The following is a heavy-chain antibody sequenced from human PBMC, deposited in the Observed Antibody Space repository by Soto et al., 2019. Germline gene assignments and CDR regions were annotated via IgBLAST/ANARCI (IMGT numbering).Heavy chain of an antibody. V-gene: IGHV1-69*02. CDR2: IIPILGLT. J-gene: IGHJ3*02. D-gene: IGHD6-13*01. CDR3: ARSQTIADAFDI. CDR1: GGTFSSYS. Sequence: ASVKVSCKASGGTFSSYSVSWVRQAPGQGLEWMGRIIPILGLTYYAQKFQGRVTINADKSTGPAYMELSSLRSEDTAVYYCARSQTIADAFDIWGQGTMVT.